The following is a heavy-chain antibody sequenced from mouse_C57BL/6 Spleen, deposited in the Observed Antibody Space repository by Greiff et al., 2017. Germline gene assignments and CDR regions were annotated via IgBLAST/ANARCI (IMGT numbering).Heavy chain of an antibody. CDR1: GYTFTDYY. CDR3: ARRTFGSRKAMDY. Sequence: EVQLQQSGPELVKPGASVKISCKASGYTFTDYYMNWVKQSHGKSLEWIGDINPNNGGTSYNQKFKGKATLTVDKSSSTAYMELRSLTSEDSAVYYCARRTFGSRKAMDYWGQGTSVTVSS. CDR2: INPNNGGT. V-gene: IGHV1-26*01. D-gene: IGHD1-1*01. J-gene: IGHJ4*01.